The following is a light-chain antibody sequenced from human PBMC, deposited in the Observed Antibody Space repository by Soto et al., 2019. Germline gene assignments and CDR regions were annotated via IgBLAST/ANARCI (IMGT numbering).Light chain of an antibody. Sequence: ESVLTQSPGTLSLSPGERATLSCRASQSVSSNYLAWYQQKPGQAPRLLIYGASTRATGIPDRFSGSGSGTDFTLTISSLQPEDFATYYCQQGYSSPPTFGQGTKVDIK. CDR1: QSVSSNY. J-gene: IGKJ1*01. CDR2: GAS. CDR3: QQGYSSPPT. V-gene: IGKV3-20*01.